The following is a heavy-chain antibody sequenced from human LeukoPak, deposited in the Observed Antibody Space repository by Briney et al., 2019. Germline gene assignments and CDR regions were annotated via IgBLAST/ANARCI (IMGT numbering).Heavy chain of an antibody. CDR1: GFTFSSYW. CDR3: ARGTSSSSYYYYYYMDV. D-gene: IGHD6-6*01. CDR2: INSDGSST. J-gene: IGHJ6*03. Sequence: GGSLRLSCAASGFTFSSYWMHWVRQAPGKGLVWDSRINSDGSSTSYADSVKGRFTISRDNAKNTLYLQMNSLRAEDTAVYYCARGTSSSSYYYYYYMDVWGKGTTVTVSS. V-gene: IGHV3-74*01.